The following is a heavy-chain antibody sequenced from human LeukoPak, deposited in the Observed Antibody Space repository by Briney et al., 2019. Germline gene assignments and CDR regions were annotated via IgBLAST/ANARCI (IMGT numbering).Heavy chain of an antibody. V-gene: IGHV3-74*01. CDR2: INNDGSTT. CDR3: ASGPLEGEGYFDWPLDY. J-gene: IGHJ4*02. Sequence: GESLRLSCAASGFTFRNYWMHWVRQAPGKGLVWVSRINNDGSTTAYADSVKGRFTTSRDNSKNTLYLQMNSLRAEDTAVYYCASGPLEGEGYFDWPLDYWGQGTLVTVSS. CDR1: GFTFRNYW. D-gene: IGHD3-9*01.